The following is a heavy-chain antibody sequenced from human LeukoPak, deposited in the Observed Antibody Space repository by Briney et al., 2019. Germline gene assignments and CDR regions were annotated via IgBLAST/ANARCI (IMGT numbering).Heavy chain of an antibody. Sequence: GGSLRLSCAASGFTFSSYSMNWVRQAPGKGLEWVSSISSGSSYIYYADSVKDRFTISRDNAKNSPYLQMNSLRAEDTAVYYCAVGVYYFDYWGQGTLVTVSS. V-gene: IGHV3-21*01. CDR3: AVGVYYFDY. CDR1: GFTFSSYS. CDR2: ISSGSSYI. J-gene: IGHJ4*02. D-gene: IGHD3-10*01.